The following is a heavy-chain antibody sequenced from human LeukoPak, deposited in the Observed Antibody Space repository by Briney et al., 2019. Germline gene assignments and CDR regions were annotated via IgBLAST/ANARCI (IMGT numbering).Heavy chain of an antibody. CDR1: GFTFSSYW. Sequence: PGGSLRLSCAASGFTFSSYWMSWVRQAPGKGLEWVANIKQDGSEKYYVDSVKGRFTISRDNAKNSLYLQMSSLRAEDTAVYFCARTREQWQVLDYWGQGTLVTVSS. CDR2: IKQDGSEK. CDR3: ARTREQWQVLDY. V-gene: IGHV3-7*01. J-gene: IGHJ4*02. D-gene: IGHD6-19*01.